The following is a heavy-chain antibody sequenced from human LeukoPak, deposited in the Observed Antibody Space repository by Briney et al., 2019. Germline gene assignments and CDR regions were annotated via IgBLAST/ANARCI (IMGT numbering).Heavy chain of an antibody. J-gene: IGHJ4*02. CDR1: GFTFSSYG. V-gene: IGHV3-30*03. D-gene: IGHD3-10*01. Sequence: PGRSLRLSCAASGFTFSSYGMHWVRQAPGKGLEWVAVILYDGSNKYYADSVKGRFTISRDNSKNTLYLQMNSLRAEDTAVYYCARLWFGELSDYWGQGTLVTVSS. CDR3: ARLWFGELSDY. CDR2: ILYDGSNK.